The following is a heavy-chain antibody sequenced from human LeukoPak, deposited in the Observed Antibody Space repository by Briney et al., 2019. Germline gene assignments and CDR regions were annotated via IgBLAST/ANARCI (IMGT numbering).Heavy chain of an antibody. CDR3: ARAIRGVTVHLDY. J-gene: IGHJ4*02. Sequence: SQTLSLTCTVSGDSVSSGSNYWSWIRQPAGKGLEWIGRIYNSWTTNYNPSLKSRVTISVDTSKNQFSLKLSSVTAADTAVYYCARAIRGVTVHLDYWGQGTLVTVSS. D-gene: IGHD3-10*01. V-gene: IGHV4-61*02. CDR2: IYNSWTT. CDR1: GDSVSSGSNY.